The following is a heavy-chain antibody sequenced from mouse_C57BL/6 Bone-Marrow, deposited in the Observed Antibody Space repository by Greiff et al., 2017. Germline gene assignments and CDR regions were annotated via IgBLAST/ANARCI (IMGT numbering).Heavy chain of an antibody. D-gene: IGHD1-1*01. V-gene: IGHV1-15*01. CDR1: GYTFTDYE. CDR3: ARWGYYGLFDY. Sequence: QVQLQQSGAELVRPGASVTLSCKASGYTFTDYEMHWVKQTPVHGLEWIGAIDPETGGTAYNQKFKGKAILTADKSSSTAYMQLNSLTSEDSAVYYCARWGYYGLFDYWGQGTTLTVSS. J-gene: IGHJ2*01. CDR2: IDPETGGT.